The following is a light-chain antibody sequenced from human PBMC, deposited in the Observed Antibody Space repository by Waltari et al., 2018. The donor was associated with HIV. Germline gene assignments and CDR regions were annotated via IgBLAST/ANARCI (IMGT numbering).Light chain of an antibody. J-gene: IGKJ4*01. CDR3: QHRTTWPPT. V-gene: IGKV3-11*01. CDR1: QSVQEF. Sequence: EIVLTQSPPILSVSLGETATLSCRASQSVQEFLAWYQRRPGQAPRLVVYDASKRAAGVPARFSGSGFGTDFTLTISGLEPEDVALYYCQHRTTWPPTFGGGTRVEIE. CDR2: DAS.